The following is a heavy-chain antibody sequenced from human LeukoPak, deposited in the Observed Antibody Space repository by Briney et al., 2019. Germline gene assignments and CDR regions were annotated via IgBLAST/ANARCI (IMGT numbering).Heavy chain of an antibody. CDR1: GYTFTSYY. Sequence: ASVKVSCKASGYTFTSYYMHWVRQAPGQGLEWMGWINPNSGGTNYAQKFQGRVTMTRDTSTSTVYMELSSLRSEDTAVYYCARGQRGYSQYGMDVWGQGTTVTVSS. V-gene: IGHV1-2*02. J-gene: IGHJ6*02. CDR2: INPNSGGT. D-gene: IGHD5-18*01. CDR3: ARGQRGYSQYGMDV.